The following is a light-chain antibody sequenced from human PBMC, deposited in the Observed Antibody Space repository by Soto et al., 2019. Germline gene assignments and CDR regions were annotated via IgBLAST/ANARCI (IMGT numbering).Light chain of an antibody. V-gene: IGKV3-15*01. Sequence: EIVMTQSPATLSVSPGERATLSCRASQSVSSNLAWYQQKPGQAPRLLIYGASTRATGIPARFSGSGSGTEFXXTXSXXXXEDXXVXXXXXXXNWPPLTFGGGTKVEIK. J-gene: IGKJ4*01. CDR3: XXXXNWPPLT. CDR1: QSVSSN. CDR2: GAS.